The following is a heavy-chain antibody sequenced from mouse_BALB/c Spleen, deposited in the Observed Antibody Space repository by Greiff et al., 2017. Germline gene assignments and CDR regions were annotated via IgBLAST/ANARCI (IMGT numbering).Heavy chain of an antibody. D-gene: IGHD2-3*01. J-gene: IGHJ3*01. CDR2: IWGDGST. V-gene: IGHV2-6-7*01. Sequence: VKLMESGPGLVAPSQSLSITCTVSGFSLTGYGVNWVRQPPGKGLEWLGMIWGDGSTDYNSALKSRLSISKDNSKSQVFLKMNSLQTDDTARYYCAREDGYYDGGFAYWGQGTLVTVSA. CDR3: AREDGYYDGGFAY. CDR1: GFSLTGYG.